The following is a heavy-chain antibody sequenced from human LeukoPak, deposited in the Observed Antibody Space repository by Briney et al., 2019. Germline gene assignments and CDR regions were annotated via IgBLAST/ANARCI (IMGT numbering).Heavy chain of an antibody. J-gene: IGHJ4*02. CDR2: IYYTGST. CDR1: GGSITSYY. V-gene: IGHV4-59*08. D-gene: IGHD6-19*01. Sequence: SETLSFTCTVSGGSITSYYWSWIRQPPGKGLEWIGYIYYTGSTDYNPSLKSRVTMSVDTSNNQFSLKLSSVTAADTAVYYCARHEHSSGWSDFEYWGQGTLVTVSS. CDR3: ARHEHSSGWSDFEY.